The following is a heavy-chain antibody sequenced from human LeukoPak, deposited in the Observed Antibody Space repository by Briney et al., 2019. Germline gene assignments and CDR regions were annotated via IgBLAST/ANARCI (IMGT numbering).Heavy chain of an antibody. Sequence: PSETLSLTCTVSGGSISSYYWSWIRQPPGKGLEWIGYIYYSGSTNYNSSLKSRVTISVDTSKNQFSLKLSSVTAADTAVYYCARRAGDGYNERPFDYWGQETLVTVSS. CDR1: GGSISSYY. V-gene: IGHV4-59*12. J-gene: IGHJ4*02. CDR3: ARRAGDGYNERPFDY. D-gene: IGHD5-24*01. CDR2: IYYSGST.